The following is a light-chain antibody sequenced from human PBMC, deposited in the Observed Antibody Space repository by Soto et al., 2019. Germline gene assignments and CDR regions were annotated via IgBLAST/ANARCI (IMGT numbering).Light chain of an antibody. CDR2: GAS. J-gene: IGKJ2*01. Sequence: DIVMTQSPATLSVSPGERATLSCRASQSVSSRNLAWYRQKPGQAPSLLIFGASNRATGIPDRFSGSGSGTDFTLTISRLEPEDCAVYYCLRYGDSPPAYTFGQGTKLEIK. CDR3: LRYGDSPPAYT. CDR1: QSVSSRN. V-gene: IGKV3-20*01.